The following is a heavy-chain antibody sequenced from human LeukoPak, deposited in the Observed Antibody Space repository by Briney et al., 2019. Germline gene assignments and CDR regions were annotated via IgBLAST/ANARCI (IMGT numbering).Heavy chain of an antibody. CDR2: IYYSGST. V-gene: IGHV4-39*07. J-gene: IGHJ4*02. D-gene: IGHD6-6*01. Sequence: SETLSLTCTVSGGSISSSSYYWGWIRQPPGKGLEWIGSIYYSGSTYYNPSLKSRVTISVDTSKNQFSLKLSSVTAADTAVYYCARVKYPHRVDYWGQGTLVTVSS. CDR1: GGSISSSSYY. CDR3: ARVKYPHRVDY.